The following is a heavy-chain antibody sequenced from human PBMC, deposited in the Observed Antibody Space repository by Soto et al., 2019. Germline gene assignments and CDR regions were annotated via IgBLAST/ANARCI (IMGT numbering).Heavy chain of an antibody. CDR1: GFTFSTYW. CDR3: ARGWGYFDSSGFPYLYAMDV. D-gene: IGHD3-22*01. J-gene: IGHJ6*02. CDR2: IKEDGSEK. V-gene: IGHV3-7*01. Sequence: PWGSLRLSCAASGFTFSTYWMICFRQSPFKWLEWVANIKEDGSEKYYVDSVEGRFTISRDNAKNSLYLQMTSLRAEDTALYYCARGWGYFDSSGFPYLYAMDVWGQGTTVTVSS.